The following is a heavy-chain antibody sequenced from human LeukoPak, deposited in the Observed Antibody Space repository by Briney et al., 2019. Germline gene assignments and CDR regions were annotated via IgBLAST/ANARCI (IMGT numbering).Heavy chain of an antibody. CDR3: AKTTTGYSSGRYPGWPVDY. CDR2: ISGSGGGT. J-gene: IGHJ4*02. D-gene: IGHD6-19*01. CDR1: GFTFSSYA. V-gene: IGHV3-23*01. Sequence: GGSLRLSCAASGFTFSSYAVSWVRQAPGKGLEWVSAISGSGGGTYYADSVKGRFTISRDNSKNTLYLQMSSLSTEDTAVYYCAKTTTGYSSGRYPGWPVDYWGQGTLVSVSS.